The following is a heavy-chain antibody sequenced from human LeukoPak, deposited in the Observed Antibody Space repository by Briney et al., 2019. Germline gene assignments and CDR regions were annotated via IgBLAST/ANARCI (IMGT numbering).Heavy chain of an antibody. J-gene: IGHJ3*01. CDR1: GGSISSYY. D-gene: IGHD3-9*01. Sequence: SETLSLTCTVSGGSISSYYRSWIRQPPGKGLEWIGYIYYSGSTNYNPSPKSRVTISVDTSKNQFSLKLSSVTAADTAVYYCASQSAYYDILTGLNWGQGTMVTVSS. CDR2: IYYSGST. CDR3: ASQSAYYDILTGLN. V-gene: IGHV4-59*01.